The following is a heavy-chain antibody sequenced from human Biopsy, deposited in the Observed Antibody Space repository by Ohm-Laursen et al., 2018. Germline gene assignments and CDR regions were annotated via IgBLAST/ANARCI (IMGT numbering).Heavy chain of an antibody. CDR3: ARVRGGFLEWFDY. CDR1: GESMGTYY. Sequence: PGTLSLTCTVSGESMGTYYWSWIRQPPGKVMEWIASIYYSGTTHKNPSLKSRVAISVDTSQGLLSLDLSSVTAADTAVYYCARVRGGFLEWFDYWGQGTLVTVSS. V-gene: IGHV4-59*01. CDR2: IYYSGTT. J-gene: IGHJ5*01. D-gene: IGHD3-3*01.